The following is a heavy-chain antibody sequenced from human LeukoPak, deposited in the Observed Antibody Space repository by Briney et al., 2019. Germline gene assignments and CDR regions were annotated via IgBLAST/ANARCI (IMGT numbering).Heavy chain of an antibody. J-gene: IGHJ4*02. CDR1: GFTFGSYA. CDR2: ISASGSNI. Sequence: PGGSLRLSCAASGFTFGSYAMTWVRQAPGKGLEWVSSISASGSNIHYADSVKGRFTISRDNSKTTLYLQMNSLRAEDTAVYSCAQAKGNWGSSYDYWGQGALVTVSS. CDR3: AQAKGNWGSSYDY. V-gene: IGHV3-23*01. D-gene: IGHD7-27*01.